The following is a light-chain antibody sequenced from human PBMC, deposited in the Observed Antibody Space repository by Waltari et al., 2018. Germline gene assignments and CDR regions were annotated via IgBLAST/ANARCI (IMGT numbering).Light chain of an antibody. V-gene: IGLV1-44*01. CDR1: SSNIGSNT. CDR2: TNN. J-gene: IGLJ2*01. Sequence: QSVLTQPPSASATPGQRVTISCSGSSSNIGSNTVTWYHQLPGTAPNLLIYTNNQRPSGVPDRFSGSKSGTSASLDISGLQSEDEADYYCAVWDDSLNGVVFGGGTKLTVL. CDR3: AVWDDSLNGVV.